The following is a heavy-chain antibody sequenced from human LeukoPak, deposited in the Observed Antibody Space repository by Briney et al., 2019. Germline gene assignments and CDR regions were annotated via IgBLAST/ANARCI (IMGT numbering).Heavy chain of an antibody. CDR1: GFTFSSYG. D-gene: IGHD2-2*01. V-gene: IGHV3-33*06. CDR3: AKDGEVQDIVVVPAASHYYYYMDV. J-gene: IGHJ6*03. Sequence: PGRSLRLSCAASGFTFSSYGMHWVRQAPGKGLEWVAVIWYDGSNKYYADSVKGRFTISRDNFKNTLYLQMNSLRAEDTAVYYCAKDGEVQDIVVVPAASHYYYYMDVWGKGTTVTVSS. CDR2: IWYDGSNK.